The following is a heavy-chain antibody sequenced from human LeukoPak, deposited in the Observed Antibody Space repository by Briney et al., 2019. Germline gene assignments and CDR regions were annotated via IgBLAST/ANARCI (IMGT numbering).Heavy chain of an antibody. CDR2: IRYDGSDK. J-gene: IGHJ5*02. V-gene: IGHV3-30*02. Sequence: GGSLRLSCVASGFIFSNYGMHWVRQAPGKGLEWVAFIRYDGSDKYYADSVKGRFTISRDNSKNTLYLQMNSLRAEDTAVYYCAGEVTMIVVPWFDPWGQGTLVTVSS. CDR3: AGEVTMIVVPWFDP. D-gene: IGHD3-22*01. CDR1: GFIFSNYG.